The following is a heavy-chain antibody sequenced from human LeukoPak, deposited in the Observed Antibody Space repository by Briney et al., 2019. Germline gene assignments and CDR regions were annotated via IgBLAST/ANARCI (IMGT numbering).Heavy chain of an antibody. D-gene: IGHD6-19*01. CDR2: IIPIFGTA. CDR3: AKGSRSSGWDYFDY. CDR1: GYTFTSYG. J-gene: IGHJ4*02. V-gene: IGHV1-69*13. Sequence: GASVKVSCKASGYTFTSYGVSWVRQAPGQGLEWMGGIIPIFGTANYAQKFQGRVTITADESTSTAYMELSSLRSEDTAVYYCAKGSRSSGWDYFDYWGQGTLVTVSS.